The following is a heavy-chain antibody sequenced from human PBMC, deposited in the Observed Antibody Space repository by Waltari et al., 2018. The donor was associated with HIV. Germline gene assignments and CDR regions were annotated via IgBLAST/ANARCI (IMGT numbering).Heavy chain of an antibody. CDR2: MSWNSGSI. CDR1: GFTFDDYA. D-gene: IGHD6-19*01. Sequence: EVQLVESGGGLVQPGRSLRLSCAASGFTFDDYAMNWVRQPPGKGLEWVSGMSWNSGSIDYADSVKGRFTISRDNTKNSLYLQMNSVRAEDTALYYCAKDRGPFIAVAGTWGQGTLVTVSS. J-gene: IGHJ5*02. V-gene: IGHV3-9*01. CDR3: AKDRGPFIAVAGT.